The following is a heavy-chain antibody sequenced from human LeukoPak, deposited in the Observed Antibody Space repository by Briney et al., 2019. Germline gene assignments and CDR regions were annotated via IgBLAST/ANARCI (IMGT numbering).Heavy chain of an antibody. J-gene: IGHJ4*02. CDR1: GYTFTSYD. CDR3: ARDLSSTSNWELDY. Sequence: ASVKVSCKASGYTFTSYDINWVRQATGQGLEWMGWMNPNSGNTGYAQKFQDRVTMTRDTSISTAYMELSSLRSDDTAVYYCARDLSSTSNWELDYWGQGTLVSVSS. D-gene: IGHD1-26*01. V-gene: IGHV1-8*01. CDR2: MNPNSGNT.